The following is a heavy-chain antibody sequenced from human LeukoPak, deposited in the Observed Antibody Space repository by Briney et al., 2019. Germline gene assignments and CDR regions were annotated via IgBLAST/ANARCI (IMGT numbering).Heavy chain of an antibody. J-gene: IGHJ4*02. D-gene: IGHD5-12*01. V-gene: IGHV4-59*01. Sequence: SETLSLTCTVSGGSINSYYWSWIRQPPGKGLEWIGYIYHSGSTKYNPSLKSRVTISVDTSKNQFSLKLSSVTAADTAVYYCARDGYSGNDGLWGQGTLVTVSS. CDR2: IYHSGST. CDR1: GGSINSYY. CDR3: ARDGYSGNDGL.